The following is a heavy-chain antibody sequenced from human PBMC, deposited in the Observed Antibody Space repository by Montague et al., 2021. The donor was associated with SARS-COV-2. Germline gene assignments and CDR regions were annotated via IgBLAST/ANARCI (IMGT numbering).Heavy chain of an antibody. J-gene: IGHJ6*02. V-gene: IGHV4-34*12. CDR3: ASGEFFYYGSGNYYRSALDD. D-gene: IGHD3-10*01. CDR1: GASFSGYY. Sequence: SETLSLTCHVYGASFSGYYWSWVRQSPGKGLEWIGEVIHSGTTNYNPSLKGRVTISIDSSNDRFSLRLTSLTAADTGVYYCASGEFFYYGSGNYYRSALDDWGRGTMVTVSS. CDR2: VIHSGTT.